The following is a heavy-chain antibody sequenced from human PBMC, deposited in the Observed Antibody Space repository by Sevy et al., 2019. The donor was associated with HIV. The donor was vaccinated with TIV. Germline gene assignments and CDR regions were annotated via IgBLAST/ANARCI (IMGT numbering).Heavy chain of an antibody. J-gene: IGHJ3*02. CDR3: AKLWSVSMIVVVITNLTAFDI. Sequence: GGSLRLSCAASGFTFSSYGMHWVRQAPGKGLEWVAVISYDGSNKYYADSVKGRFTISRDNSKNTLYLQMNSLRAEDTAMYYCAKLWSVSMIVVVITNLTAFDIWGQGTMVTVSS. D-gene: IGHD3-22*01. V-gene: IGHV3-30*18. CDR2: ISYDGSNK. CDR1: GFTFSSYG.